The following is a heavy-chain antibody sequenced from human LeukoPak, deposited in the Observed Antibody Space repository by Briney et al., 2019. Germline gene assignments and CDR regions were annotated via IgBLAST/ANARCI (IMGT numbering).Heavy chain of an antibody. Sequence: PSQTLSLTCTVSGGSISSGSYYWSWIRQPAGKGLEWIGRIYTSGSTNYNPSLKSRVTISVDTSKNQFSLKLSSVTAADTAVYYCARALYGSGSYQIAQGYYYYYYMDVWGKGTTVTISS. V-gene: IGHV4-61*02. CDR3: ARALYGSGSYQIAQGYYYYYYMDV. CDR2: IYTSGST. CDR1: GGSISSGSYY. J-gene: IGHJ6*03. D-gene: IGHD3-10*01.